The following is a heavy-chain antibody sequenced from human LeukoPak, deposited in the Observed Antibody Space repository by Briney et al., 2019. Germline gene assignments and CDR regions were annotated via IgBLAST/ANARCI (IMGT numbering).Heavy chain of an antibody. D-gene: IGHD3-22*01. CDR1: GYTFTSYD. V-gene: IGHV1-8*01. CDR3: ARGPPYYYDSSGYYY. Sequence: GASVKVSCKASGYTFTSYDINWVRQATGQGLEWVGWMNPNSGNTGYAQKFQGRVTMTRNTSISTAYMELSSLRSEDTAVYYCARGPPYYYDSSGYYYWGQGTLVTASS. CDR2: MNPNSGNT. J-gene: IGHJ4*02.